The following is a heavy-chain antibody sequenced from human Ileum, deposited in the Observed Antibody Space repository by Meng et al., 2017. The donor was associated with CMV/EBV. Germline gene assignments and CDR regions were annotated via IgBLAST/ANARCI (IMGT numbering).Heavy chain of an antibody. Sequence: SCKTSGYPFTAYTIHWARQAPGRGLEWMGRINTNSGDTYYAQKFQGRVTMTRDTSINTAYMELSGLKSDDTAIYYCARDYWGSDYWGQGTLVTVSS. CDR2: INTNSGDT. D-gene: IGHD3-16*01. CDR3: ARDYWGSDY. J-gene: IGHJ4*02. V-gene: IGHV1-2*06. CDR1: GYPFTAYT.